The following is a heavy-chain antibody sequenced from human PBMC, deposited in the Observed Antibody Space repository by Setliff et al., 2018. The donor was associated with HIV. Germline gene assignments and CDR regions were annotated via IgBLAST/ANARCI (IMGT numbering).Heavy chain of an antibody. D-gene: IGHD6-13*01. CDR2: INHSGIT. CDR1: GGSLTGYY. V-gene: IGHV4-34*01. Sequence: SETLSLTCAVYGGSLTGYYWSWIRQPPGKGLEWIGEINHSGITNYNPSLKSRLTISLDTSKNQFSLKLSSVTAADTAVYYCARGVAAAGLWGQGTLVTVS. CDR3: ARGVAAAGL. J-gene: IGHJ4*02.